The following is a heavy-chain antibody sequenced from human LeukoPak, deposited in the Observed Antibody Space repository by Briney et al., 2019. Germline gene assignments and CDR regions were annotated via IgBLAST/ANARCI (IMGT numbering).Heavy chain of an antibody. Sequence: GGSLRLSCAASGFTFSSYAMSWARQAPGKGLEWVSAISGSGGSTYYADSVKGRFTISRDNSKNTLYLQMNSLRAEDTAVYYCVNMMATITYPNFDYWGQGTLVTVSS. J-gene: IGHJ4*02. CDR2: ISGSGGST. D-gene: IGHD5-12*01. V-gene: IGHV3-23*01. CDR1: GFTFSSYA. CDR3: VNMMATITYPNFDY.